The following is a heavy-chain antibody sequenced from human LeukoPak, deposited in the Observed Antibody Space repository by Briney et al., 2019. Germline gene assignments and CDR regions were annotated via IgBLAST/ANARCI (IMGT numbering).Heavy chain of an antibody. CDR1: GGSISSGDYY. CDR3: ARYPGDYDFWSGPDPIY. D-gene: IGHD3-3*01. CDR2: IYYSGST. V-gene: IGHV4-30-4*08. J-gene: IGHJ4*02. Sequence: PSETLSLTCTVSGGSISSGDYYWSWIRQPPGKGLEWIGYIYYSGSTYYNPSLKSRVTISVDTSKNQFSLKLSSVTAADTAVYYCARYPGDYDFWSGPDPIYGGQGTLVTVSS.